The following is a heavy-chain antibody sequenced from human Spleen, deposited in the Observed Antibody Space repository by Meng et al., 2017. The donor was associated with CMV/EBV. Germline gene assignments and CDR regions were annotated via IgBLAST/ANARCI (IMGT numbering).Heavy chain of an antibody. V-gene: IGHV3-30*02. CDR1: GFTFSSYS. Sequence: GESLKISCAASGFTFSSYSMNWVRQAPGKGLEWVAFIRYDGSPQYYGDAVKGRFTISRDISKNTLYLEVNSLRREDTAVYYCGRDLSLQVDYWGPGTLVTVSS. CDR3: GRDLSLQVDY. J-gene: IGHJ4*02. CDR2: IRYDGSPQ.